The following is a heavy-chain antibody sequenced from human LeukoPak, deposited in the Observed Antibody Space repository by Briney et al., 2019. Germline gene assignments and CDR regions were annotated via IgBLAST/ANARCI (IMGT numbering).Heavy chain of an antibody. CDR1: GDSISSGDYY. CDR2: IYTSGST. CDR3: ARDFGYPSGLRPFDY. D-gene: IGHD3-22*01. Sequence: PSETLSLTCTVSGDSISSGDYYWSWIRQPAGKGLERIGRIYTSGSTNYNPSLKSRVTMSVDTSKNQFSPKLSSVTAADTAVYYCARDFGYPSGLRPFDYWGQGTLVTVSS. V-gene: IGHV4-61*02. J-gene: IGHJ4*02.